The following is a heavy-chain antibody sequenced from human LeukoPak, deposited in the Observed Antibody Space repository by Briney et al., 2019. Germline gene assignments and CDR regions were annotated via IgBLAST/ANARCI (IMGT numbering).Heavy chain of an antibody. CDR2: IYYDGSTK. D-gene: IGHD4-17*01. Sequence: GGSLRLSCAASGFTLSNYGMHWARQPPGKGLEWVAVIYYDGSTKYFADSVKGRFTISRDNSKNTLYLQMSSLRTEDTAVYSCARDIGSNGDYHFDYWGQGTLVTVSS. V-gene: IGHV3-33*01. CDR3: ARDIGSNGDYHFDY. J-gene: IGHJ4*02. CDR1: GFTLSNYG.